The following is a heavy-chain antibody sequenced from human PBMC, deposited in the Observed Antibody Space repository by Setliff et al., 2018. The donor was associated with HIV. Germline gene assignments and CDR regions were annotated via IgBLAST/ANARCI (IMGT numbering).Heavy chain of an antibody. CDR1: GYAFTSNY. CDR3: TKRTMPTGGFQH. D-gene: IGHD1-1*01. Sequence: ASVKVSCKASGYAFTSNYIHWVRQAPGQGLEWMALIYPSNGDTTYAQSFQGRVTMTLDTSTSTVYKELSSLRAEDTAVYYCTKRTMPTGGFQHCGQGTLVTVSS. J-gene: IGHJ1*01. CDR2: IYPSNGDT. V-gene: IGHV1-46*01.